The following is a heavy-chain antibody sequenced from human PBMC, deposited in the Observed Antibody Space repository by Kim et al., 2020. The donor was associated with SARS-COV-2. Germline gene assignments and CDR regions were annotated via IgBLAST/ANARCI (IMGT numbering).Heavy chain of an antibody. J-gene: IGHJ2*01. D-gene: IGHD3-3*01. V-gene: IGHV4-59*01. CDR1: GGSISSYY. CDR2: IYYSWST. Sequence: SETLSLTCTVSGGSISSYYWSWIRQPPGTGLELIGYIYYSWSTNYNPSLKSRGTISVDTSKNQFSLKLSSVTAADTAVYYCARDHREWLQYTANWYSVL. CDR3: ARDHREWLQYTANWYSVL.